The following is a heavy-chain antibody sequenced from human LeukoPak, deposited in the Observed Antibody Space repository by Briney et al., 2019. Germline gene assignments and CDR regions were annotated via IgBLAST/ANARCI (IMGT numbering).Heavy chain of an antibody. J-gene: IGHJ4*02. CDR2: INWNSGAI. Sequence: GGSLRLSCAASGFTFDDYAMHWVRQAPGKGLEWVAGINWNSGAIGYADSAKGRFTISRDNAKNSLYLQMNSLRVEDTALYYCVRDAFISLSFEFWGQGTLVTVSS. CDR1: GFTFDDYA. CDR3: VRDAFISLSFEF. V-gene: IGHV3-9*01.